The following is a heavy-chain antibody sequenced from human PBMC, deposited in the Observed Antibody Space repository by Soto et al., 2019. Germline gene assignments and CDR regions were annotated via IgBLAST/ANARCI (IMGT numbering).Heavy chain of an antibody. J-gene: IGHJ3*02. D-gene: IGHD3-22*01. CDR1: GFTFSNAW. Sequence: LRLSFAASGFTFSNAWMSWVRQAPGKGLEWVGRIKSKTDGGTTDYAAPVKGRFTISRDDSKNTLYLQMNSLKTEDTAVYYCTTPPDYYDSSGYSDAFDIWGQGTMVTVSS. CDR2: IKSKTDGGTT. V-gene: IGHV3-15*01. CDR3: TTPPDYYDSSGYSDAFDI.